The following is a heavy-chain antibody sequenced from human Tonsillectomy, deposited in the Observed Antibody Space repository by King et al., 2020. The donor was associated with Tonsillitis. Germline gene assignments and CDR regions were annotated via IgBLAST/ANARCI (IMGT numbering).Heavy chain of an antibody. Sequence: QLVQSGAEVKKPGASVKVSCKAAGYTFTGYYMHWVRQAPGQGLEWMGWINPNSGGTNYAQKFQGRVTMTRDTSISTAYMELSRLRSDDTAVYYCAREPYSSSWDDAFDIWGQGTMVTVSS. CDR2: INPNSGGT. CDR1: GYTFTGYY. J-gene: IGHJ3*02. D-gene: IGHD6-13*01. V-gene: IGHV1-2*02. CDR3: AREPYSSSWDDAFDI.